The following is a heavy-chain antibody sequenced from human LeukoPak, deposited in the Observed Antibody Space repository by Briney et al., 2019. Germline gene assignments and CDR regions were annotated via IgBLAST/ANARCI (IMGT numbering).Heavy chain of an antibody. CDR1: GFTFSSYA. CDR2: ISYDGSNK. V-gene: IGHV3-30-3*01. J-gene: IGHJ4*02. D-gene: IGHD2-2*01. CDR3: AAQHIVVVPAAFDY. Sequence: GGSLRLSCAASGFTFSSYAMHWVRQAPGKGLEWVAVISYDGSNKYYADSVEGRFTISRDNSKNTLYLQMNSLRAEDTAVYYCAAQHIVVVPAAFDYWGQGTLVTVSS.